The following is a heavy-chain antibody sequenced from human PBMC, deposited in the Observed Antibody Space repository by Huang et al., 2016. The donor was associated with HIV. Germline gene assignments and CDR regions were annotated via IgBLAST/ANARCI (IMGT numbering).Heavy chain of an antibody. Sequence: QITLKESGPTLVKPTQTLTLTCTFSGFSLTSSGVAVGWIRQPPGKALEWLALIYWDNEVRFSPSPKTRLTITQDTPKNEVVLTMTNMDPVDTATYYCVHRLRYGKWYVDYWGQGVLVTVSS. CDR2: IYWDNEV. CDR3: VHRLRYGKWYVDY. V-gene: IGHV2-5*02. CDR1: GFSLTSSGVA. D-gene: IGHD6-13*01. J-gene: IGHJ4*02.